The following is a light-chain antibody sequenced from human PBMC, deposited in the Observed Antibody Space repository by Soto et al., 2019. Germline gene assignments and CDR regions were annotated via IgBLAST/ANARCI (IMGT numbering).Light chain of an antibody. J-gene: IGKJ3*01. CDR3: QQYGRSPPDT. CDR1: QSVSSSY. CDR2: GAS. V-gene: IGKV3-20*01. Sequence: EIVLTQSTGPLSLSPGERATLSCRASQSVSSSYLAWYQQKPGQAPRLLIYGASSRATGIPDRFSGSGSGTDFTLTISRLEPEDFAVYYCQQYGRSPPDTFGPGTKGDIK.